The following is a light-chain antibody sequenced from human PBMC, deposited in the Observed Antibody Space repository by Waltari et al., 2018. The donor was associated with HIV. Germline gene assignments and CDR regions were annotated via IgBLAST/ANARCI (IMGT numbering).Light chain of an antibody. Sequence: SYDLTQPPSVSVSPGQTASITCSGDKLGNKYACWYQQKPGQSPVLVIYHDTKRPSGIPERFSGSHSGNTATLTVSGTQAMDEADYYCQAWDSSTVLFGGGTTLTVL. CDR3: QAWDSSTVL. CDR1: KLGNKY. J-gene: IGLJ2*01. V-gene: IGLV3-1*01. CDR2: HDT.